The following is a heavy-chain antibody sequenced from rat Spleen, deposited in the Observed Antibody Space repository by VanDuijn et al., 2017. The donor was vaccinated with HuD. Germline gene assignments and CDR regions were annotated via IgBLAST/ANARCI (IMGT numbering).Heavy chain of an antibody. CDR3: ARETGYNAYFDY. D-gene: IGHD1-4*01. CDR1: GFTFSNYN. CDR2: ISTGGGST. Sequence: EVPLVECGGGLVQPGRSMKLSCAASGFTFSNYNMSWVRQAPTKGLEWVAYISTGGGSTYYRDSVKGPFTISRDNAKNTLYLQMDSLRSEDTATYYCARETGYNAYFDYWGQGVMVTVSS. J-gene: IGHJ2*01. V-gene: IGHV5-25*01.